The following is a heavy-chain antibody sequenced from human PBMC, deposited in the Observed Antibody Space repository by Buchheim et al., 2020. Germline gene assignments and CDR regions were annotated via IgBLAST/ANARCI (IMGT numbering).Heavy chain of an antibody. Sequence: QVQLVESGGGVVQPGRSLRLSCAASGFTFSSYGMHWVRQAPGKGLEWVAVIWYDGSNKYYADSVKGRFTIPGDNSKNTRFLKMNSLRAEDTAVYYCARGHTVTTDFDYWGQGTL. CDR3: ARGHTVTTDFDY. J-gene: IGHJ4*02. CDR2: IWYDGSNK. D-gene: IGHD4-17*01. V-gene: IGHV3-33*01. CDR1: GFTFSSYG.